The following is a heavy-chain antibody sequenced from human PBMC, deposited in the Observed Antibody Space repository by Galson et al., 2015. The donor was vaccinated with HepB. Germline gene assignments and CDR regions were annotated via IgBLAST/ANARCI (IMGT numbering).Heavy chain of an antibody. J-gene: IGHJ5*01. D-gene: IGHD2-21*01. CDR2: ISDSGAKT. CDR1: GFTFSSSG. CDR3: AKPPYCGRLCYFPFDS. V-gene: IGHV3-23*01. Sequence: SLRLSCAASGFTFSSSGMSWVRQAPGKGLEWVSSISDSGAKTYYADSVRGRFAISGDNAKNTLYLQMNSLRAEDTAIYFCAKPPYCGRLCYFPFDSWGQGSLVTVSS.